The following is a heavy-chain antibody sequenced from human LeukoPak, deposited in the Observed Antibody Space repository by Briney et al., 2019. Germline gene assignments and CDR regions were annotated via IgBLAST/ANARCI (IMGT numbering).Heavy chain of an antibody. V-gene: IGHV1-8*03. J-gene: IGHJ3*01. CDR1: GYTFTDYD. Sequence: VSVTVSCKTSGYTFTDYDVHWVRQAPGQGLEWMGWINPISATTNYAQRLQGRVTFTRDTSLSVAYMELSSLTSEDAAVYFCARGDFGETNTAFDVWGQGTLVAV. CDR3: ARGDFGETNTAFDV. D-gene: IGHD4-17*01. CDR2: INPISATT.